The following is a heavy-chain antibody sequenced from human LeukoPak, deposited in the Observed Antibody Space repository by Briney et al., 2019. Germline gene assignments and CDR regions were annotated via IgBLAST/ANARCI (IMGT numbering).Heavy chain of an antibody. CDR3: ARNEWELAATYYYYYMDV. J-gene: IGHJ6*03. CDR2: ISSSGSTI. CDR1: GFTFSNYA. Sequence: GGSLRLSCAASGFTFSNYAMSWVRQAPGKGLEWVSYISSSGSTIYYADSVKGRFTISRDNAKNSLYLQMNSLRAEDTAVYYCARNEWELAATYYYYYMDVWGKGTTVTVSS. D-gene: IGHD1-26*01. V-gene: IGHV3-11*04.